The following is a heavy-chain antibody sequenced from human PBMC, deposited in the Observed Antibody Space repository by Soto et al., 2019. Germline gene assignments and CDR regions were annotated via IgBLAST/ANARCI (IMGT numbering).Heavy chain of an antibody. Sequence: ASVKVSCKASGYTFTSYDINWVRQATGQGLEWMGWMNPNSGNTGYAQKFQGRVTMTRNTSISTAYMELGSLRSEDTAVYYCARGSPYNWNCDYWGQGTLVTVSS. CDR2: MNPNSGNT. CDR1: GYTFTSYD. J-gene: IGHJ4*02. CDR3: ARGSPYNWNCDY. D-gene: IGHD1-7*01. V-gene: IGHV1-8*01.